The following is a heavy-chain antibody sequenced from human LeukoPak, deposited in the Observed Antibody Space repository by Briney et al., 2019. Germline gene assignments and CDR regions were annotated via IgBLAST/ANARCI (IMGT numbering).Heavy chain of an antibody. CDR3: ARADCSSTSCYKWGNYFDY. V-gene: IGHV4-38-2*02. Sequence: SETLSLTCSVSSYSINSNYYWGWIRQSPGKGLEWIGSIYHTGSAYYNPSLKSRVTISLDASNKQFSLRLSSVTAADTAVYYCARADCSSTSCYKWGNYFDYWGQGTLVTVSS. CDR2: IYHTGSA. CDR1: SYSINSNYY. J-gene: IGHJ4*02. D-gene: IGHD2-2*02.